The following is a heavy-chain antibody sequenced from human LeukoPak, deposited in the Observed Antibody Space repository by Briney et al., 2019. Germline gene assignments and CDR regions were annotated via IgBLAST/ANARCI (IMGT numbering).Heavy chain of an antibody. CDR2: IYTSGST. Sequence: SETLSLTCTVSGGSISSYYWSWIRQPAGKGLEWIGRIYTSGSTNYNPSLKSRVTMSVDTSKNQFSLKLSPVTAADTAVYYCASAIQRLNYYYYMDVWGKGTTVTVSS. J-gene: IGHJ6*03. CDR1: GGSISSYY. V-gene: IGHV4-4*07. D-gene: IGHD5-18*01. CDR3: ASAIQRLNYYYYMDV.